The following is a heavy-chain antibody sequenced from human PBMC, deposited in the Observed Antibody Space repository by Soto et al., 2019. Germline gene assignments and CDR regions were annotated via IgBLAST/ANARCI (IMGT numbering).Heavy chain of an antibody. D-gene: IGHD2-15*01. CDR2: ISYRGST. J-gene: IGHJ5*02. V-gene: IGHV4-59*01. Sequence: SETLSLTCTVSGGSISSYYWSWIRQPPGEGLEWIGYISYRGSTTYNPSLKSRVTISLGTSENQFSLNLRSVTAADTAVYYCARVQPLGYCSGGSCYNNWFDPWGQGTLVTVSS. CDR1: GGSISSYY. CDR3: ARVQPLGYCSGGSCYNNWFDP.